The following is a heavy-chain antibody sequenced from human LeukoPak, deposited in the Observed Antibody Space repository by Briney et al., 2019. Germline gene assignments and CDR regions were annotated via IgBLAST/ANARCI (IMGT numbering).Heavy chain of an antibody. J-gene: IGHJ4*02. CDR1: GFTFSSYA. CDR3: ANRVGASRVDY. D-gene: IGHD1-26*01. CDR2: VSSDGGST. Sequence: GGSLRLSCAASGFTFSSYAMSWVRQAPGKGLEWVSGVSSDGGSTYYADSVKGRFTISRDNSKNTVYPQLNSLRTEDTAVYYCANRVGASRVDYWGQGTLVTVSS. V-gene: IGHV3-23*01.